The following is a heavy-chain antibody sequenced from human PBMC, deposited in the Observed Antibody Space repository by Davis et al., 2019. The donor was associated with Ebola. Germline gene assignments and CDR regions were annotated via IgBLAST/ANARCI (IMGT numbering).Heavy chain of an antibody. D-gene: IGHD5-24*01. CDR2: ISYDGSNK. V-gene: IGHV3-30*14. J-gene: IGHJ4*02. CDR1: GFTFSSYA. CDR3: ARGTRWLQPYFDY. Sequence: PAESLRLSCAASGFTFSSYAMHWVRQAPGKGLEWVAVISYDGSNKYYADSVKDRFTISRDNSKNTLYLQMNSLRAEDTALYYCARGTRWLQPYFDYLGQGTLVTASS.